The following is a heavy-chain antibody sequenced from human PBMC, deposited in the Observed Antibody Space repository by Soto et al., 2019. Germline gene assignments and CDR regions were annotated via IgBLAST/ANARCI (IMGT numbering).Heavy chain of an antibody. D-gene: IGHD2-15*01. CDR1: GFTFSSYG. CDR2: ISYDGSSK. V-gene: IGHV3-30*18. Sequence: QVQLVESGGGVVQPGRSLRLSCAASGFTFSSYGMHWVRQAPGKGLEWVAVISYDGSSKYYADSVKRRFTSSRDNSKNRLYLQMNSLGAEDTAVYYCAKETYSGPLDYWGQGTLVTVSS. J-gene: IGHJ4*02. CDR3: AKETYSGPLDY.